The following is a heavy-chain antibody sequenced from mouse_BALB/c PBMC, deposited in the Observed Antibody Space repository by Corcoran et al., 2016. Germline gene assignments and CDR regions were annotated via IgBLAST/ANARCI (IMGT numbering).Heavy chain of an antibody. Sequence: QIQLVQSGPELKKPGDTVKISCKASWYTFTNYGMNWVKQAPGKGLKWMGWINTYTGEPTYADDFKGRFAFSLETSASTAYLQINNLKNEDTATYFCARSTMITTAWIAYWGQGTLVTVSA. D-gene: IGHD2-4*01. CDR2: INTYTGEP. J-gene: IGHJ3*01. CDR1: WYTFTNYG. CDR3: ARSTMITTAWIAY. V-gene: IGHV9-3-1*01.